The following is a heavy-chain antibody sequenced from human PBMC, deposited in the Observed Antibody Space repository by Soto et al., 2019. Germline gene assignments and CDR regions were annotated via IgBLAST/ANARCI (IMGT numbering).Heavy chain of an antibody. V-gene: IGHV1-2*02. CDR1: GYIFTGNY. J-gene: IGHJ4*02. Sequence: QVQLVQSGAEVKKPGASVKVSCKASGYIFTGNYMHWLRQAPGQGPEWMGWINPNSGGTNYAQKFQGRVTMTRDTSISTAYMELSRLRSDDTAVYYCARDPIGGGAPYYCDYWGQGTLVSVSS. D-gene: IGHD3-16*01. CDR2: INPNSGGT. CDR3: ARDPIGGGAPYYCDY.